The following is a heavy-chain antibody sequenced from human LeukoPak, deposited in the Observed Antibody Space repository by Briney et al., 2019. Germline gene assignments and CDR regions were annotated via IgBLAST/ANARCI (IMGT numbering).Heavy chain of an antibody. Sequence: GGSLRLSCAASGFTFSSYAMNWVRQAPGKGLEWVSNISSSSSTIYYADSVKGRFTISRDNAKNSLYLQMNSLRAEDTAVYYCARERLQARAFDIWGQGTMVTVSS. CDR2: ISSSSSTI. CDR1: GFTFSSYA. J-gene: IGHJ3*02. CDR3: ARERLQARAFDI. V-gene: IGHV3-48*01. D-gene: IGHD5-24*01.